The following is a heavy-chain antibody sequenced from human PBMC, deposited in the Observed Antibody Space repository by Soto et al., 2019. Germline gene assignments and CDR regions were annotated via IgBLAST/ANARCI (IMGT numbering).Heavy chain of an antibody. V-gene: IGHV3-11*01. J-gene: IGHJ3*02. CDR2: INFSGVTV. CDR3: VRDPSHSHGFDI. CDR1: GFTFSDHY. D-gene: IGHD5-18*01. Sequence: VQLVESGGGLVEHGGSLRLSCEASGFTFSDHYMNWIRQAPGKGLEWISYINFSGVTVYYAASVKGRFTISRDNAKNSLYLQMSRLTAEDTAMYYCVRDPSHSHGFDIWGQGTMVIVSS.